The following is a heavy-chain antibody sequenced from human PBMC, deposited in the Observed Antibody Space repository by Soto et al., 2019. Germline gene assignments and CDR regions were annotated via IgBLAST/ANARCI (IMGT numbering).Heavy chain of an antibody. CDR3: ASETLYCGGDCPDAFDI. D-gene: IGHD2-21*02. CDR2: INHGGST. CDR1: GGSFSGYY. J-gene: IGHJ3*02. V-gene: IGHV4-34*01. Sequence: PSGTLSLTCAVYGGSFSGYYWSWIRQPPGKGLEWIGEINHGGSTNYNPSLKSRVTISVDTSKNQFSLKLSSVTAADTAVYYCASETLYCGGDCPDAFDIWGQGTMVT.